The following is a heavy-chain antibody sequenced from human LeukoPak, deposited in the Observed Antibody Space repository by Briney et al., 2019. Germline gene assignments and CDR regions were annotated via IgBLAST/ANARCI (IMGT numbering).Heavy chain of an antibody. V-gene: IGHV4-39*07. Sequence: SETLSLTCTVSGGSISSSSYYWGWIRQPPGKGLEWIGSIYYSGSTYYNPSLKSRVTISVDTSKNQFSLKLSSVTAADTAVYYCASTYYYDSSGYPWEDDAFDIWGQGTMVTVSS. CDR2: IYYSGST. J-gene: IGHJ3*02. CDR1: GGSISSSSYY. D-gene: IGHD3-22*01. CDR3: ASTYYYDSSGYPWEDDAFDI.